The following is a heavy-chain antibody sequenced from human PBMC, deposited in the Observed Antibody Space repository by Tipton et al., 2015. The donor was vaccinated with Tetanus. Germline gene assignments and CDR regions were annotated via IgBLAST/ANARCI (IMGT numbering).Heavy chain of an antibody. D-gene: IGHD2-8*01. CDR1: GGSVSSGSYY. Sequence: TLSLTCTVSGGSVSSGSYYWSWIRQPPGKGLEWIGYFFYSGSTNYNPSLKSRVSVAVGTSKSQFSLKLSSVTAADTAVYYCARTQGSALIDYWGQGTLVTVSS. CDR3: ARTQGSALIDY. V-gene: IGHV4-61*01. J-gene: IGHJ4*02. CDR2: FFYSGST.